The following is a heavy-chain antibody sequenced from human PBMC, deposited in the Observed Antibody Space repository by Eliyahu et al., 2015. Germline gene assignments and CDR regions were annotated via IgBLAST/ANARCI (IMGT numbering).Heavy chain of an antibody. CDR2: IYWDDDK. CDR3: AHYASYYDFWSGYWYYFDY. J-gene: IGHJ4*02. D-gene: IGHD3-3*01. CDR1: GFSLSTSGVG. Sequence: QITLKESGPTLVKPTQTLTLTCTFSGFSLSTSGVGVGWIRQPPGKALEWLALIYWDDDKRYSPSLKSRLTITKDTSKNQVVLTMTNMDPVDTATYYCAHYASYYDFWSGYWYYFDYWGQGTLVTVSS. V-gene: IGHV2-5*02.